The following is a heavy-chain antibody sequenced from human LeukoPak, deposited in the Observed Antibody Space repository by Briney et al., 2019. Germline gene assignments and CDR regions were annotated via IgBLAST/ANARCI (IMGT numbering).Heavy chain of an antibody. J-gene: IGHJ6*02. CDR1: GYTFTRNA. Sequence: ASVKVSCKASGYTFTRNAMRWVRQAPGQGLEWMGWLNAATGNTKYSQNFQGRVTITRDTSASTAYMELSSLRSEDTAVYYCARDGPGGDYYYYGMDVWGQGTTVTVSS. CDR2: LNAATGNT. CDR3: ARDGPGGDYYYYGMDV. D-gene: IGHD3-16*01. V-gene: IGHV1-3*01.